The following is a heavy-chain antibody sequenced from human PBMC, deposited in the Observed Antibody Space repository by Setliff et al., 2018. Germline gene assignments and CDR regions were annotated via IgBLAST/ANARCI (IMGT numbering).Heavy chain of an antibody. CDR2: IHAGSSNT. Sequence: ASVKVSCKASGYSFSSNAFHWVRQAPGQTLEWMGWIHAGSSNTLYSQRFQDRITISRDESATTAYMELTSLRSEDTAVYYCARALGGISAAGNNWLDSWGQGTLVTVSS. CDR3: ARALGGISAAGNNWLDS. J-gene: IGHJ5*01. CDR1: GYSFSSNA. D-gene: IGHD6-13*01. V-gene: IGHV1-3*01.